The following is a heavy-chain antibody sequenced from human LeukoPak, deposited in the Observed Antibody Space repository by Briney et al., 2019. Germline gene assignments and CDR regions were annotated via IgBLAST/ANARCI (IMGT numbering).Heavy chain of an antibody. CDR1: GGSISSSSYY. CDR3: ARDLGVVA. J-gene: IGHJ5*02. D-gene: IGHD2-21*01. V-gene: IGHV4-39*07. Sequence: SETLSLTCTVSGGSISSSSYYWGWIRQPPGKGLEWIGSIYYSGSTNYNPSLKSRVTISVDTSKNQFSLKLSSVTAADTAVYYCARDLGVVAWGQGTLVTVSS. CDR2: IYYSGST.